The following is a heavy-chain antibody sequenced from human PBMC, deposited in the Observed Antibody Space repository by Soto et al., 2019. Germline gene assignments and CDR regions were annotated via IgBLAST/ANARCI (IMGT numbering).Heavy chain of an antibody. J-gene: IGHJ4*02. D-gene: IGHD3-22*01. Sequence: ASVKVSCKASGYSLTNYIIHWVRQAPGQSLEWMGWIGPGSGSTKYSQQFEGTVTFTRDISASTAYMGLSSLRSEDTAVYYCAAFYDNSGYSHPLDYWGQGTLVTV. V-gene: IGHV1-3*01. CDR1: GYSLTNYI. CDR2: IGPGSGST. CDR3: AAFYDNSGYSHPLDY.